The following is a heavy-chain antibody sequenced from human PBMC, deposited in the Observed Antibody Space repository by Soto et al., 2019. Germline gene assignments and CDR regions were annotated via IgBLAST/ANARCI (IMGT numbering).Heavy chain of an antibody. D-gene: IGHD4-17*01. J-gene: IGHJ4*02. CDR3: ATLYGDYVLGY. CDR2: IIPILGIA. CDR1: GGTFSSYT. V-gene: IGHV1-69*02. Sequence: GTSVKVSWKACGGTFSSYTISWVRQAPGQGLEWMGRIIPILGIANYAQKFQGRVTITADKSTSTAYMELSSLRSEDTAVYYCATLYGDYVLGYWGQGTLVTVSS.